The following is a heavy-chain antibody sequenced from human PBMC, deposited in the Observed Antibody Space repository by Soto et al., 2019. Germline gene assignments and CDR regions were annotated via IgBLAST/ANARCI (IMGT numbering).Heavy chain of an antibody. CDR3: ARSRRSIAAAGTDY. CDR1: GFTFSDYY. J-gene: IGHJ4*02. D-gene: IGHD6-13*01. Sequence: QVQLLESGGGLVKPGGSLRLSCAASGFTFSDYYMSWIRQAPGKGLEWVSYISSSGSSIYYADSVKGRFTISRDNTKNSLYLQMNRLRAEDTAVYYCARSRRSIAAAGTDYWGQGTLVTVSS. CDR2: ISSSGSSI. V-gene: IGHV3-11*01.